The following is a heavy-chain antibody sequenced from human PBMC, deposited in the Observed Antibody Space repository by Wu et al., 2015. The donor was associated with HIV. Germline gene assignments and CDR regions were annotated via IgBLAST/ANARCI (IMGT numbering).Heavy chain of an antibody. V-gene: IGHV1-18*01. CDR1: GYTFTTYD. J-gene: IGHJ5*02. CDR2: ISAYNGNT. D-gene: IGHD3-22*01. CDR3: AKKIYYYDSSSYSGGRNLVPTP. Sequence: QVQLVQSGVEVKKPGASVKVSCKASGYTFTTYDISWVRQAPGQGLEWMGWISAYNGNTNYAQNLQGRVTMTTDTSTSTAYMELRSLRSDDTAVYYCAKKIYYYDSSSYSGGRNLVPTPWGRGNPGPPSP.